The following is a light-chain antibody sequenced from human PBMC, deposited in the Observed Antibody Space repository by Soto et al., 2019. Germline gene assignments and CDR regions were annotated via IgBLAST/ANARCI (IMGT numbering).Light chain of an antibody. CDR2: EVS. CDR3: SSYRSTNTVV. J-gene: IGLJ3*02. V-gene: IGLV2-14*01. CDR1: GSDVGGYNY. Sequence: QSALTQPASVSGSFGQSITISCTGTGSDVGGYNYVSWYQQLPVKAPKVMIYEVSIRPSGVSTRFSGSKSGNTASLTISGLQAEDEAEYYCSSYRSTNTVVFGGGTKLTVL.